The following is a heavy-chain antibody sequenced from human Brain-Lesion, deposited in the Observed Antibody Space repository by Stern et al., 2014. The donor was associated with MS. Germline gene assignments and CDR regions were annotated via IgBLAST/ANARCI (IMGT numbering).Heavy chain of an antibody. CDR1: GYLFDDYW. D-gene: IGHD5-12*01. Sequence: EVQLVESGAEVKKPGESLKISCEASGYLFDDYWIGWVRQMSGRGLELVAIIFPRDSNTRYSPSLQGQVTISADKSISPPYLQWRSLKAADPAMYYCARSPATPSGYDRFDYWGQGALVTVSS. V-gene: IGHV5-51*03. CDR2: IFPRDSNT. J-gene: IGHJ4*02. CDR3: ARSPATPSGYDRFDY.